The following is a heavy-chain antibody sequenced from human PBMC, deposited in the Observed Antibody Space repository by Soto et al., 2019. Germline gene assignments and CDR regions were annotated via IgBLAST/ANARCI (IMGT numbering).Heavy chain of an antibody. Sequence: SVKVSCKASGGTFSSHAISWVRQAPGQGLEWMGGIIPFFKATNYAQKFQGRVTITADDSTSTAYMDLYSLRSEDTAVYYCAIDVSLNYYDRTFSYYVMEVWGQGPTVTVS. CDR2: IIPFFKAT. J-gene: IGHJ6*02. CDR3: AIDVSLNYYDRTFSYYVMEV. CDR1: GGTFSSHA. V-gene: IGHV1-69*13. D-gene: IGHD3-16*01.